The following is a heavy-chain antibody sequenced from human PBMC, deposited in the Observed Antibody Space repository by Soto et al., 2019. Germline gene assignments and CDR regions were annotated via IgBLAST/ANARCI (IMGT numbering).Heavy chain of an antibody. CDR1: GFTFSSYS. D-gene: IGHD6-13*01. V-gene: IGHV3-21*05. CDR3: AREYSSSWQRGMLDY. J-gene: IGHJ4*02. Sequence: PGGSLRLSCAASGFTFSSYSMSWIRQSPGKGLEWVSYISSSSSYTNYADSVKGRFTISRDNAKNSLYLQMNSLRAEDTAVYYCAREYSSSWQRGMLDYWGQGTLVTVSS. CDR2: ISSSSSYT.